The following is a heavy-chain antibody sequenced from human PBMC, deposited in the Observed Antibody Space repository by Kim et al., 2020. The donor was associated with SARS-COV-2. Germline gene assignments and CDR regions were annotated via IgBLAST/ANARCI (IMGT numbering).Heavy chain of an antibody. CDR1: GGSINTGDYY. D-gene: IGHD4-17*01. J-gene: IGHJ4*02. V-gene: IGHV4-31*03. CDR2: ISYSGTT. Sequence: SETLSLTCTVSGGSINTGDYYWTWIRQRPGKGLEWIGYISYSGTTYYNPSLKSRLTLSLYTSKNQFSLKLNSVTAADTAVYFCARKLDSGNYHFDYWGQGILVTVSS. CDR3: ARKLDSGNYHFDY.